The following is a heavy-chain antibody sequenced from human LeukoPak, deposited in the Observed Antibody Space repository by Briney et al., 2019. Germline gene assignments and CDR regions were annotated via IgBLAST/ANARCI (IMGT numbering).Heavy chain of an antibody. CDR2: ITSSGSTI. Sequence: SGGSLRLSRAASGLSFRSYEMNWVRQAPGKGLEWVSYITSSGSTIYYADSVKGRFTISRDNAKNSLYLQMNSLRAEDTAVYYCARAKYYDISGYDYWGQGTLVTVSS. D-gene: IGHD3-22*01. CDR1: GLSFRSYE. J-gene: IGHJ4*02. V-gene: IGHV3-48*03. CDR3: ARAKYYDISGYDY.